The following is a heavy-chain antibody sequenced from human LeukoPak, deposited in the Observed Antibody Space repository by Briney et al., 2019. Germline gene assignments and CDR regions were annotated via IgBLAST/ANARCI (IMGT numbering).Heavy chain of an antibody. D-gene: IGHD3-10*01. CDR2: IKHDGSEK. V-gene: IGHV3-7*01. J-gene: IGHJ4*02. CDR3: ARYQGPGEYYYGSGSPPYYFDY. CDR1: GFSFNSYW. Sequence: GGSLRLSCAASGFSFNSYWMSWVRQAPGKGLEWVANIKHDGSEKYYVDSVKGRFTISRDNAKKSLYLQMNSLRPEDTAVYYCARYQGPGEYYYGSGSPPYYFDYWGQGTLVTVSS.